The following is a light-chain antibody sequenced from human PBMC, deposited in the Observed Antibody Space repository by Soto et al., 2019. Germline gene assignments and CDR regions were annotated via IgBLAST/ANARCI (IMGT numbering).Light chain of an antibody. CDR1: QSVFNF. J-gene: IGKJ4*01. CDR3: QQRRNWPLT. CDR2: NAS. Sequence: EIVLAQSPATLSLSPGERATLSCRASQSVFNFLAWYQHRPCQAPRLLILNASTRATGIPPRFSGSGSGTDFTLTISRLEPEDFAVYYCQQRRNWPLTFGGGTKVDI. V-gene: IGKV3-11*01.